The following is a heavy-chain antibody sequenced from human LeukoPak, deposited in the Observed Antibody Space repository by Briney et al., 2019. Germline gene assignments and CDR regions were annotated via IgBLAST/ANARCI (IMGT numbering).Heavy chain of an antibody. CDR2: ISGSGGST. D-gene: IGHD6-13*01. CDR3: AKGGSSWYSY. CDR1: GFTFSSYA. Sequence: GGSLRLSCAASGFTFSSYAMSWVRQAPGKALDWVSAISGSGGSTYYADSVKGRFTISRDNSKNTLYLQMNSLRAEDTAVYYCAKGGSSWYSYWGQGTLVTVSS. J-gene: IGHJ4*02. V-gene: IGHV3-23*01.